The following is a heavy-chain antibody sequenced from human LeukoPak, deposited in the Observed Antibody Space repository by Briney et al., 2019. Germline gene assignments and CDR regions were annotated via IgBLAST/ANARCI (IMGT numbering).Heavy chain of an antibody. CDR1: GGSISSGSYY. CDR2: IYTSGST. J-gene: IGHJ3*02. D-gene: IGHD3-9*01. V-gene: IGHV4-61*02. Sequence: PSETLSLTCTVSGGSISSGSYYWSWIRQPAGKGLEWIGRIYTSGSTNYNPSLKSRVTISVDTSKNQFSLKLSSVTAADTAVYYCARLPRGYFIHEVSAFDIWGQGTMVTVSS. CDR3: ARLPRGYFIHEVSAFDI.